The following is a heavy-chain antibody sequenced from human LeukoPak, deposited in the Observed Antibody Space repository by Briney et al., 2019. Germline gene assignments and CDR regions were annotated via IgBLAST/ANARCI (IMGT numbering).Heavy chain of an antibody. CDR3: AKATGIGSYSVYYYYMDV. CDR2: ISYDGSNK. D-gene: IGHD1-26*01. Sequence: GGSLRLSCAASGFTFSSYGMHWVRQAPGKGLEWVAVISYDGSNKYYADSVKGRFTISRDNSKNTLYLQMNSLRAEDTAVYYCAKATGIGSYSVYYYYMDVWGKGTTVTVSS. CDR1: GFTFSSYG. V-gene: IGHV3-30*18. J-gene: IGHJ6*03.